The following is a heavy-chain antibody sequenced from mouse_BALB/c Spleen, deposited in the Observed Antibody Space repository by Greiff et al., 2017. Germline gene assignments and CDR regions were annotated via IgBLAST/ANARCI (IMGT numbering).Heavy chain of an antibody. CDR1: GYSITSGYY. Sequence: EVQLQQSGPGLVKPSQSLSLTCSVTGYSITSGYYWNWIRQFPGNKLEWMGYISYDGSNNYNPSLKNRISITRDTSKNQFFLKLNSVTTEDTATYYCARANSYRYYAMDYWGQGTSVTVSS. CDR2: ISYDGSN. J-gene: IGHJ4*01. CDR3: ARANSYRYYAMDY. V-gene: IGHV3-6*02. D-gene: IGHD2-14*01.